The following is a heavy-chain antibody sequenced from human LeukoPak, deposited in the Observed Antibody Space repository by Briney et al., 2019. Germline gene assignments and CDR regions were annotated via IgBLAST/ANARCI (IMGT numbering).Heavy chain of an antibody. V-gene: IGHV3-33*06. CDR2: IWYDGSNK. Sequence: SGGSLRLSCAASGFTFSSYGMHWVRQAPGKGLEWVAVIWYDGSNKYYADSVKGRFTISRDNSKNTLYLQMNSLRAEDTAVYYCAKTAYYYDSSGYYYADAFDIWGQGTMVTVSS. CDR1: GFTFSSYG. J-gene: IGHJ3*02. CDR3: AKTAYYYDSSGYYYADAFDI. D-gene: IGHD3-22*01.